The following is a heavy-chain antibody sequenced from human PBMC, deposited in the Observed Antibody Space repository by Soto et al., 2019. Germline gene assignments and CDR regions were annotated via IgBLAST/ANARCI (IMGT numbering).Heavy chain of an antibody. V-gene: IGHV4-31*03. CDR3: ARDRDGSGTIDY. CDR2: MSYIGST. D-gene: IGHD3-10*01. Sequence: QVQLQESGPGLVKHSQTLSLTFTVSGGSISSGGFYWSWIRQHPGKGLEWIGYMSYIGSTYYNPSLKSRVTISVDTSKNQFSLKLSSVTAADTAVYYCARDRDGSGTIDYWGQGTLVTVSS. CDR1: GGSISSGGFY. J-gene: IGHJ4*02.